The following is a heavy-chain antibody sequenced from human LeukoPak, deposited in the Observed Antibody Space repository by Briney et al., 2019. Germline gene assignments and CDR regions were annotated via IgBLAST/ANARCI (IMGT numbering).Heavy chain of an antibody. CDR3: ARVKPDYYYYYGMDV. Sequence: ASVKVSCKASGYTFTSYYMHWARQAPGQGLEWMGIINPSGGSTSYAQKFQGRVTMTRDTSTSTVYMELSSLRSEDTAVYYCARVKPDYYYYYGMDVWGQGTTVTVSS. CDR2: INPSGGST. CDR1: GYTFTSYY. D-gene: IGHD1-14*01. J-gene: IGHJ6*02. V-gene: IGHV1-46*01.